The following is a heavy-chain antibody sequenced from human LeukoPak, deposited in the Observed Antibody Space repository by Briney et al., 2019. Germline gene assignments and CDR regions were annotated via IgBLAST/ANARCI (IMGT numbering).Heavy chain of an antibody. CDR2: MNPNSGNT. Sequence: ASVKVSCKASGYTFTSYDINWARQATGQGLEWMGWMNPNSGNTGYAQKFQGRVTMTRNTSISTAYMELSSLRSEDTAVYYCARARGRPPLRYFDWLSRGYNWFDPWGQGTLVTVSS. V-gene: IGHV1-8*01. J-gene: IGHJ5*02. CDR3: ARARGRPPLRYFDWLSRGYNWFDP. CDR1: GYTFTSYD. D-gene: IGHD3-9*01.